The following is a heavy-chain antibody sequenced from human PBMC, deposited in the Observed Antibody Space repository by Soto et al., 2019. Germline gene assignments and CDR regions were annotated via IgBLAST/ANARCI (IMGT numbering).Heavy chain of an antibody. CDR3: ARDTYYYDSSGYYSDAFDI. CDR1: GGSISSGGYS. D-gene: IGHD3-22*01. CDR2: IYHSGST. V-gene: IGHV4-30-2*01. Sequence: SETLSLTCALSGGSISSGGYSWSWIRQPPGKGLEWIGYIYHSGSTYYNPPLKSRVTISVDRSKNQFSLKLSSVTAADTAVYYCARDTYYYDSSGYYSDAFDIWGQGTMVTVSS. J-gene: IGHJ3*02.